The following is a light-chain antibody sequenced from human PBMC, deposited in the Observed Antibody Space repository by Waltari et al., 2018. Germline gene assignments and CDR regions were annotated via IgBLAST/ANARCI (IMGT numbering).Light chain of an antibody. CDR3: ATWDDSLSVVL. Sequence: QSVLIQPPSASGTPGQRITISCSGSSSNIGSNYVYWYQQVPGTAPRLLIYMPVLRPSVVPDRFADATSVTSASLAINGLRSEDEADYYCATWDDSLSVVLFGGGTTLTVL. CDR1: SSNIGSNY. J-gene: IGLJ3*02. CDR2: MPV. V-gene: IGLV1-47*01.